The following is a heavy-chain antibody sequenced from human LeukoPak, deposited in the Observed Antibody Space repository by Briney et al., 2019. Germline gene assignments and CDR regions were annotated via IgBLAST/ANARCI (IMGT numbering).Heavy chain of an antibody. Sequence: SETLSLTCTVSGGSISSSSYYWGWIRQPPGKGLEWIGSIYYSGSTYYNPSLKSRVTISVDTSKNQFSLKLSSVTAADTAVYYCASPKPDYDILTGYYKREYFQHWGQGTLVTVFS. D-gene: IGHD3-9*01. CDR1: GGSISSSSYY. J-gene: IGHJ1*01. V-gene: IGHV4-39*01. CDR3: ASPKPDYDILTGYYKREYFQH. CDR2: IYYSGST.